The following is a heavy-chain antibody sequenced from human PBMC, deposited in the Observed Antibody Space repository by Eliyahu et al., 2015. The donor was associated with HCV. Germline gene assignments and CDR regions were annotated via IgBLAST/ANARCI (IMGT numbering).Heavy chain of an antibody. Sequence: EVQLVESGGGLVQPGGSLRLSCTASGFTFSNFWMTWVRQAPGKGLEWVANIKQDGSEKYYVDSVKGRFTISRDNAKKSLYLQMNSLRVEDTAVYYCARAAGGPDYWGQGTLVTVSS. CDR1: GFTFSNFW. J-gene: IGHJ4*02. V-gene: IGHV3-7*04. CDR3: ARAAGGPDY. CDR2: IKQDGSEK.